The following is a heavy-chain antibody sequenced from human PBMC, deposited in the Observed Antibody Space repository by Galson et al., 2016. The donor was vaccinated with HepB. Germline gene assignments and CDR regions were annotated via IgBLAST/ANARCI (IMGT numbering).Heavy chain of an antibody. CDR2: IYYSGST. D-gene: IGHD3-10*01. Sequence: TVSGGSISSYYWSWIRQPPGKGLEWIGYIYYSGSTNYNPPLKSRVTISVDTSKNQFSLKLTSVTTADTAVYYCARTPSRGGMDVWGQGTTVTVSS. CDR3: ARTPSRGGMDV. CDR1: GGSISSYY. J-gene: IGHJ6*02. V-gene: IGHV4-59*01.